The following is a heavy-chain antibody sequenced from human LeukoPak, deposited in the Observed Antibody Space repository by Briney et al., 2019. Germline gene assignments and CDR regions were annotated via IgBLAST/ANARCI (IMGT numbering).Heavy chain of an antibody. V-gene: IGHV3-48*04. CDR3: AKDRYYYDSSGYPGH. Sequence: PGGSLRLSCAASGFTFSSYGMNWVRQAPGKGLEWVSYISDSSSTIYYADSVKGRLTISRDNAKNSLYLQMNSLRAEDTAVYYCAKDRYYYDSSGYPGHWGQGTLVTVSS. D-gene: IGHD3-22*01. CDR1: GFTFSSYG. J-gene: IGHJ4*02. CDR2: ISDSSSTI.